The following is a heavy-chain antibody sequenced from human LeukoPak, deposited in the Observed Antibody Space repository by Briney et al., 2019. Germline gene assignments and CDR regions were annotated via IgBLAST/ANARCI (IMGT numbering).Heavy chain of an antibody. V-gene: IGHV3-74*01. Sequence: GGSLRLSCAASGFMLSSTWMHWVRQAPGKGLVWVSRINSDATSTSYADSVRGRFTISRDDAKNTMYLQMNSPRAEDTAMYYCVRGSPGYSSSWHAYWGQGTLVTVSS. D-gene: IGHD6-13*01. J-gene: IGHJ4*02. CDR2: INSDATST. CDR3: VRGSPGYSSSWHAY. CDR1: GFMLSSTW.